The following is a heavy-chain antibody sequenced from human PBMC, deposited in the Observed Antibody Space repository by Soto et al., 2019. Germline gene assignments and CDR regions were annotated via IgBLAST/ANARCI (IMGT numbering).Heavy chain of an antibody. D-gene: IGHD1-1*01. CDR3: AAGSQLHRLDH. CDR1: GFTFSDYY. J-gene: IGHJ4*02. V-gene: IGHV3-11*05. CDR2: ISGSSKYT. Sequence: QVQLVESGGGLVKPGGSLRLSCAASGFTFSDYYMSWIRQAPGKGLEWVSYISGSSKYTSNADSVKGRFTISRDNAKNSLFLQMNSMRVDDTAVYYCAAGSQLHRLDHWAQGTLVTVSA.